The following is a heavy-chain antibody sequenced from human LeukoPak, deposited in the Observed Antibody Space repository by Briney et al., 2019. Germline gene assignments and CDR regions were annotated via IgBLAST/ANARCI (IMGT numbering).Heavy chain of an antibody. J-gene: IGHJ4*02. V-gene: IGHV4-39*07. D-gene: IGHD3-10*01. CDR1: GGSISSSSYY. CDR2: IYYSGST. CDR3: ARRSNGENYFDY. Sequence: SSETLSLTCTVSGGSISSSSYYWGWIRQPPGKGLEWIGSIYYSGSTYYNPSLKSRVTISVDTSKNQFSLKLSSVTAADTAVYYCARRSNGENYFDYWGQGTLVTVSS.